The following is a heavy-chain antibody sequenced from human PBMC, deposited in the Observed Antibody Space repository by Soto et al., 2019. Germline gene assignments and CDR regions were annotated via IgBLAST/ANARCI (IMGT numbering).Heavy chain of an antibody. J-gene: IGHJ6*02. Sequence: QITLKESGPALVKPTQTLTLTCTFSGFSLSTSGVGVGWIRQTPGKALEWLALIFWDDDKPYSPSLKSRLTITQNTSKNPVVITMSNMDPVDAATYYCTHHGYYSYGMDVWGHGTTVTVSS. CDR3: THHGYYSYGMDV. CDR2: IFWDDDK. CDR1: GFSLSTSGVG. V-gene: IGHV2-5*02.